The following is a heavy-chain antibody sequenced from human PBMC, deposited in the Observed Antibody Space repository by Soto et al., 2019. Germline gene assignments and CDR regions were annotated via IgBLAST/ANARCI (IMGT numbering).Heavy chain of an antibody. V-gene: IGHV4-59*08. D-gene: IGHD3-10*01. J-gene: IGHJ5*01. CDR2: SSYGGIT. Sequence: SETLSLTCSVSGGSISDYYWSWIRQSPEKGLEYIAYSSYGGITNLNGALKSRLAISVDMSKSQVSLSLTSVTAADTAREYCTNSRGLSRADSWGRGILVTVSS. CDR1: GGSISDYY. CDR3: TNSRGLSRADS.